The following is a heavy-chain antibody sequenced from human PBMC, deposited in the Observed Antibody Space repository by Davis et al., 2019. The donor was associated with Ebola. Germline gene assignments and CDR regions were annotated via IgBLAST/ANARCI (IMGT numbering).Heavy chain of an antibody. CDR1: GFTFSSYA. D-gene: IGHD1-26*01. J-gene: IGHJ4*02. CDR3: ARESGGGIDY. CDR2: IRNKAYGGTT. V-gene: IGHV3-49*04. Sequence: GGSLRLSCAASGFTFSSYAMSWVRQTPQKGLEWVGFIRNKAYGGTTEYAASVKGRFTISRDDSGNIAYLQMNSLKIEDTAVYYCARESGGGIDYWGQGTLVTVSS.